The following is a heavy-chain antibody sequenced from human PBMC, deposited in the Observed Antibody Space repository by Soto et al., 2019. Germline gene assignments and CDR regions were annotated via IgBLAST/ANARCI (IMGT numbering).Heavy chain of an antibody. CDR3: ARARRVGRYSSGRGDDAFDI. J-gene: IGHJ3*02. D-gene: IGHD6-19*01. V-gene: IGHV1-18*01. CDR2: ISGYNGNT. CDR1: GYTFTSYG. Sequence: QVQLVQSGAEVKKSGASVKVSCKPSGYTFTSYGISWVRQAPGQGLDWMGWISGYNGNTNYAQKFLGRLTMTTDTATGTAYMELRSLKSADTAVYYCARARRVGRYSSGRGDDAFDIWGQGSMVTVSS.